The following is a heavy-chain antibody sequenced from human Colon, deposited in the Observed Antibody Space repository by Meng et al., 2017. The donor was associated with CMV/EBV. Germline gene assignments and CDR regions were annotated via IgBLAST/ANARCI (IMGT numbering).Heavy chain of an antibody. D-gene: IGHD3-9*01. Sequence: GGSLRLSCAASGFTFSSYAMHWVRQAPGKGLEWVAKIKSDGTEKVYVDSVKGRFTISRDNAENSLYLQMNSLRAEDTAVYYCARCGFDHHYFGMDVWGQGTTVTVSS. V-gene: IGHV3-7*03. CDR3: ARCGFDHHYFGMDV. J-gene: IGHJ6*02. CDR2: IKSDGTEK. CDR1: GFTFSSYA.